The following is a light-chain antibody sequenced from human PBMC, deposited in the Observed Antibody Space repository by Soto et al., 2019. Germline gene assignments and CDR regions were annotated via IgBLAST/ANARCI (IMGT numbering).Light chain of an antibody. J-gene: IGLJ2*01. V-gene: IGLV2-11*01. CDR3: CSYAGRYGVL. Sequence: QSALTQPASVSGSPGQSITISCTGTSSDVGGHNYVSWYQQHPDKAPKLMIYDVSKRPSGVPDRFSGSKSGNTASLTISGLQAEDEADYYCCSYAGRYGVLFGGGTKLTVL. CDR1: SSDVGGHNY. CDR2: DVS.